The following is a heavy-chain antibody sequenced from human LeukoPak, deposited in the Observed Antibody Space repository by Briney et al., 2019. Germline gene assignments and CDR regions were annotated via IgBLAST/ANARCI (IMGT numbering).Heavy chain of an antibody. J-gene: IGHJ4*02. CDR2: IYYSGST. V-gene: IGHV4-39*01. CDR3: ATQISGESPFDF. CDR1: GGSISSRSGYY. Sequence: SETLFLTCSVSGGSISSRSGYYWGWIRQSPGTGLEWIGCIYYSGSTYYNPSLKSRVTITVDPSKQFSLNLSSVTAADTAVYYCATQISGESPFDFWGQGTLVTVSS. D-gene: IGHD3-10*01.